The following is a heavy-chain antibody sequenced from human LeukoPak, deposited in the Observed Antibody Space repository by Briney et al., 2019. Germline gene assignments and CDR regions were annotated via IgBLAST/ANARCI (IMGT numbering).Heavy chain of an antibody. J-gene: IGHJ3*02. V-gene: IGHV3-23*01. CDR2: ISGSGGST. CDR3: AKDWSDYYDSSGSDAFDI. Sequence: PGGSPRLSCAASGFTFSSYAMSWVRQAPGKGLEWVSAISGSGGSTYYADSVKGRFTISRDNSKNTLYLQMNSLRAEDTAVYYCAKDWSDYYDSSGSDAFDIWGQGTMVTVSS. CDR1: GFTFSSYA. D-gene: IGHD3-22*01.